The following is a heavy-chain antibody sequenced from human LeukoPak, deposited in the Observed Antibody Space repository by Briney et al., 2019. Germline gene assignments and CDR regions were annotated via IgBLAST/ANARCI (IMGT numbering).Heavy chain of an antibody. CDR2: IRYDGSNK. CDR3: ARVSLRFLEWLDQYYFDY. Sequence: PGGSLRLSCAASGFTFSSYGMHWVRQAPGKGLEWVAFIRYDGSNKYYADSVKGRFTISRDNAKNSLYLQMNSLRAEDTAVYYCARVSLRFLEWLDQYYFDYWGQGTLVTVSS. V-gene: IGHV3-30*02. CDR1: GFTFSSYG. D-gene: IGHD3-3*01. J-gene: IGHJ4*02.